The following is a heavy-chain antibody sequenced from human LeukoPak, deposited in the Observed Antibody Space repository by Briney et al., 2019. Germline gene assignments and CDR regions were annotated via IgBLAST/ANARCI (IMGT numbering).Heavy chain of an antibody. Sequence: GGSLRLSCAASGFTFDDYGMSWVRQAPGKGLEWVSGINWNGGSTGYADSVKGRFTMSRDNSKNTLYVETNSLRAEDTAVYYCARGPIWGNYGWSYFDYWGQGTPVTVSS. CDR1: GFTFDDYG. CDR2: INWNGGST. D-gene: IGHD3-10*01. V-gene: IGHV3-20*04. CDR3: ARGPIWGNYGWSYFDY. J-gene: IGHJ4*02.